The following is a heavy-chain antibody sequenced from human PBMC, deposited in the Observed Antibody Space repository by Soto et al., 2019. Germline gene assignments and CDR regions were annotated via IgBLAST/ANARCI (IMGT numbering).Heavy chain of an antibody. CDR1: GFAFSSYA. Sequence: VSLRLSCAASGFAFSSYAMSWVRQAPGKGLEWVSAISGSGGSTYYADSVKGRFTISRDNSKNTLYLQMNSLRAEDTAVYYCAKWVSVLRSFDLLVVAEWGQGTMVTVSS. CDR2: ISGSGGST. CDR3: AKWVSVLRSFDLLVVAE. V-gene: IGHV3-23*01. J-gene: IGHJ3*01. D-gene: IGHD3-9*01.